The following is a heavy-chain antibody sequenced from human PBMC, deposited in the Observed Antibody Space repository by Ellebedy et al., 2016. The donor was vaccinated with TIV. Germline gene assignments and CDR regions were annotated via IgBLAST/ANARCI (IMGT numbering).Heavy chain of an antibody. J-gene: IGHJ5*02. D-gene: IGHD1-14*01. CDR1: GGSISSSRYY. Sequence: SETLSLXCSVSGGSISSSRYYWDWIRQPPGKGPEWIGSVYYRGSTYYNPSLKSRVAISVDTSKNQFSLNLTSVTVADTAVYYCARRDGGHRGPFDPWGQGTLVTVSS. CDR2: VYYRGST. CDR3: ARRDGGHRGPFDP. V-gene: IGHV4-39*01.